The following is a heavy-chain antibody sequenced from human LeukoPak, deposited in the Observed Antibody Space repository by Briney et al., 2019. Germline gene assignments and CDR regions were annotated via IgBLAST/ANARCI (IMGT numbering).Heavy chain of an antibody. V-gene: IGHV3-23*01. Sequence: GGSLRLSCGASGFTFSSYAMSWVRQAPGKGLEWVSATSGGGSSTYYVDSVKGRFTISRHNSKNTLYLQMNSLRAEDTAVYYCVKLDTYYYDASGSYFDYWGQGTLVTVS. CDR2: TSGGGSST. J-gene: IGHJ4*02. D-gene: IGHD3-22*01. CDR1: GFTFSSYA. CDR3: VKLDTYYYDASGSYFDY.